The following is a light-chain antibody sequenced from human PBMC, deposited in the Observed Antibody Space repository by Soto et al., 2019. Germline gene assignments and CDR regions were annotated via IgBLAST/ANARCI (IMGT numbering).Light chain of an antibody. CDR3: QQYDNRPQT. V-gene: IGKV3-15*01. Sequence: EIVMTQSPATLSVSPGERATLSCRASQSVSSNLAWYQQKPAQAPRLLIYGTSTRATGIPARFSGSGSGTEFTLTIGSLQSEDFAVYYCQQYDNRPQTFGQGTKVELK. CDR2: GTS. CDR1: QSVSSN. J-gene: IGKJ1*01.